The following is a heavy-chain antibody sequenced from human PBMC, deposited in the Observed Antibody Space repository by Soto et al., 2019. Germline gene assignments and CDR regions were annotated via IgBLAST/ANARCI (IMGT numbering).Heavy chain of an antibody. V-gene: IGHV1-69*12. D-gene: IGHD3-22*01. Sequence: QVQLVQSGAEVKKPRSSVKVSCKASGGTFSSYAISWVRQAPGQGLEWMGGIIPIFGTANYAQKFQGRVTITADESTSTAYMELSSLRSEDTAVYYCAREARDYYDSSGYYRTTGAFDIWGQGTMVTVSS. CDR3: AREARDYYDSSGYYRTTGAFDI. J-gene: IGHJ3*02. CDR2: IIPIFGTA. CDR1: GGTFSSYA.